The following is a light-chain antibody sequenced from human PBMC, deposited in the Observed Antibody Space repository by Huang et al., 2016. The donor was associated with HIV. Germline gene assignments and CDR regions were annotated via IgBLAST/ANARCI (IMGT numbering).Light chain of an antibody. J-gene: IGKJ2*01. CDR1: QNITSY. CDR3: QQSYSTPRT. V-gene: IGKV1-39*01. CDR2: VAS. Sequence: DIQMTQFPSSLSASVGDRVTISCRAGQNITSYLNWYQQRLGKAPKLLIYVASSLESGVPSRFNGRGSGTDFTLTISSLQSEDFATYYCQQSYSTPRTFGQGTKLEIK.